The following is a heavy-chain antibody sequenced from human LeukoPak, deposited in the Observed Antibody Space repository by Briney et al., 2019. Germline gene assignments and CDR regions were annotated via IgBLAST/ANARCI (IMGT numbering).Heavy chain of an antibody. CDR1: GGTFSSYG. J-gene: IGHJ5*02. CDR3: ARRSHYGSGSYHNWFDP. Sequence: ASVKVSCKASGGTFSSYGISWVRQAPGQGLEWMGWISAYNGNTNYAQKLQGRVTMTTDTSTSTAYMELRSLRSDDTAVYYCARRSHYGSGSYHNWFDPWGQGTLVTVSS. CDR2: ISAYNGNT. V-gene: IGHV1-18*01. D-gene: IGHD3-10*01.